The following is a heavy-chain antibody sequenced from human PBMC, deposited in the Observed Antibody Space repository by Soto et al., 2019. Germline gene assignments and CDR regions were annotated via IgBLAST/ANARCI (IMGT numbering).Heavy chain of an antibody. CDR1: GFTVSSNY. Sequence: GGSLRLSCAASGFTVSSNYMSWVRQAPGKGLEWVSVIYSGGSTYYADSVKGRFTISRDNSKNTLYLQMNSLRAEDTAVYYCARDVCGGDCSSQSDAFDIWGQGTMVTVSS. D-gene: IGHD2-21*02. J-gene: IGHJ3*02. CDR3: ARDVCGGDCSSQSDAFDI. CDR2: IYSGGST. V-gene: IGHV3-53*01.